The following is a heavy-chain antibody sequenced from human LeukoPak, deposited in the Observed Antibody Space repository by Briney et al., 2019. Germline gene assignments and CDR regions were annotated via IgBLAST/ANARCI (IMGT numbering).Heavy chain of an antibody. CDR2: ISYDGSNK. D-gene: IGHD3-9*01. J-gene: IGHJ6*03. V-gene: IGHV3-30*01. CDR1: GFTFSSYA. Sequence: GGSLRLSCAAPGFTFSSYAMHWVRQAPGKGLEWVAVISYDGSNKYYADSVMGRFTISRDNSKNTLYLQMNSLRAEDTAVYYCARDRYDILTAYLGLYMDVWGKGTTVTVSS. CDR3: ARDRYDILTAYLGLYMDV.